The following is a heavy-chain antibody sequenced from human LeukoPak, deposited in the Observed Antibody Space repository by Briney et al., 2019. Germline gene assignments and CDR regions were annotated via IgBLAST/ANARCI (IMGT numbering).Heavy chain of an antibody. CDR3: ARGYCSGGSCYSVIFDY. Sequence: ASVKVSCKASGGTFSSCAISWVRQAPGQGLEWMGRIIPIFGTANYAQKFQGRVTITTDESTSTAYMELSSLRSEDTAVYYCARGYCSGGSCYSVIFDYWGQGTLVTVSS. CDR1: GGTFSSCA. CDR2: IIPIFGTA. J-gene: IGHJ4*02. D-gene: IGHD2-15*01. V-gene: IGHV1-69*05.